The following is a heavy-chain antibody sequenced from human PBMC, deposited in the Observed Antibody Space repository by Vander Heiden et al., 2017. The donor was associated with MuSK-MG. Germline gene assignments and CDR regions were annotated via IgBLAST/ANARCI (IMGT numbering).Heavy chain of an antibody. CDR3: ARGEDDFWSGYYGYYYGMDV. V-gene: IGHV3-30*04. CDR1: GFTFSSYA. Sequence: QVQLVESGGGVVQPGRSLRLSCAASGFTFSSYAMHWVRQAPGKGLEWVAVISYDGSNKYYADSVKGRFTISRDNSKNTLYLQMNSLRAEDTAVYYCARGEDDFWSGYYGYYYGMDVWCQGPTVTVSS. J-gene: IGHJ6*02. D-gene: IGHD3-3*01. CDR2: ISYDGSNK.